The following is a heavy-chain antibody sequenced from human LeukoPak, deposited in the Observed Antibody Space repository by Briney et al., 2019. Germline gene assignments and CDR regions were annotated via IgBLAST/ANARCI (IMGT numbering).Heavy chain of an antibody. CDR3: ARSPYCGGDCYSY. Sequence: SVKVSCKASGGTFSSYTISWVRQAPGQGLEWMGRIIPILGIANYAQKFQGRVTITADKSTSTAYMELSRLRSEDTAVYYCARSPYCGGDCYSYWGQGTLVTVSS. J-gene: IGHJ4*02. D-gene: IGHD2-21*01. CDR2: IIPILGIA. V-gene: IGHV1-69*02. CDR1: GGTFSSYT.